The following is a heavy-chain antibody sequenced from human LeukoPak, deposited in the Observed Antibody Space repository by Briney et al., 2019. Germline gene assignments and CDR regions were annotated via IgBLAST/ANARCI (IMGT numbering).Heavy chain of an antibody. D-gene: IGHD3-10*01. Sequence: TGGSLRLSCAASGVMFPSYWMTWVRQAPGKGLEWVANIKQDGSEKYYVDSVKGRFTIPRDNAKNSVYLQMNSLRAEDTAVYYCARRHHFGFLDSWGQGTLVTVSS. J-gene: IGHJ4*02. CDR1: GVMFPSYW. CDR2: IKQDGSEK. CDR3: ARRHHFGFLDS. V-gene: IGHV3-7*04.